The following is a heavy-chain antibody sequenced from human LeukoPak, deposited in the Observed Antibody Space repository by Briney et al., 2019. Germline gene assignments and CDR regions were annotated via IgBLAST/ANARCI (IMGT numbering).Heavy chain of an antibody. V-gene: IGHV3-74*01. J-gene: IGHJ6*02. D-gene: IGHD5-18*01. Sequence: GGSLRLSCAVSGFTVTSYVMHWVRQAPGKGLVWVSRINSDGSSTTYADSVKGRFTISRDNAKNTLYLQMNSLRAEDTAVYYCAREDTALAHFGMDVWGQGTTVTVSS. CDR1: GFTVTSYV. CDR2: INSDGSST. CDR3: AREDTALAHFGMDV.